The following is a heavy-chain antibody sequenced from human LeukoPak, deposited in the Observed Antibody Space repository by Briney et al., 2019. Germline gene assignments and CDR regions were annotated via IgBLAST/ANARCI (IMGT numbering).Heavy chain of an antibody. V-gene: IGHV4-59*01. CDR1: GGSISSYY. Sequence: SETLSLTCTVSGGSISSYYWSWIRQPPGKGLEWIGYIYYSGSTNYNPSLKSRVTILVDTSKNQFSLKLSSVTAADTAVYYCARTQWLVKWYYFDYWGQGTLVTVSS. D-gene: IGHD6-19*01. CDR3: ARTQWLVKWYYFDY. CDR2: IYYSGST. J-gene: IGHJ4*02.